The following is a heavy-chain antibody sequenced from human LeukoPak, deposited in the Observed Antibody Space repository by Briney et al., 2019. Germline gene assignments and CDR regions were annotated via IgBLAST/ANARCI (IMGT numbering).Heavy chain of an antibody. CDR3: ARGWEFYESNGYVFDL. Sequence: SETLSLTCTVSGGSISNYYCSWIRQAPGKGLEWIGSRYYTGSASYSSSLRGRATISLGTSKNQFSLKLTSVTAADTAVYYCARGWEFYESNGYVFDLWGQGTMVTVSS. CDR1: GGSISNYY. J-gene: IGHJ3*01. CDR2: RYYTGSA. V-gene: IGHV4-59*01. D-gene: IGHD3-22*01.